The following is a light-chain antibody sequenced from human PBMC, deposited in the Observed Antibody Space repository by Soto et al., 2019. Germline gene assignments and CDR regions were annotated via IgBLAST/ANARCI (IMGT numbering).Light chain of an antibody. J-gene: IGKJ4*01. V-gene: IGKV1-9*01. CDR1: QGISSY. Sequence: IQLTQSPSSLSASVGDRVTITCRASQGISSYLAWYQQKPGKAPNLLIYAASTLQRGVPSRFSGSGSGTDFTLTISSLQPEDCATYYCEHLNSYPPTFGGGTKVEIK. CDR3: EHLNSYPPT. CDR2: AAS.